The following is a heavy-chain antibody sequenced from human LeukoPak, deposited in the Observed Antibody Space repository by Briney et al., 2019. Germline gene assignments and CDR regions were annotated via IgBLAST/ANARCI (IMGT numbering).Heavy chain of an antibody. CDR2: ISYSGST. D-gene: IGHD2-2*01. V-gene: IGHV4-39*01. Sequence: SETLSLTCIVSGGSISSSSYYWGWIRQPPGKGLEWIGSISYSGSTYYNPSLKSRVTIFVDTSKNQFSLKLTSVTAADTAVYYCGRSYCSSTSCYGVGAFDIWGQGTTVTVSS. CDR1: GGSISSSSYY. J-gene: IGHJ3*02. CDR3: GRSYCSSTSCYGVGAFDI.